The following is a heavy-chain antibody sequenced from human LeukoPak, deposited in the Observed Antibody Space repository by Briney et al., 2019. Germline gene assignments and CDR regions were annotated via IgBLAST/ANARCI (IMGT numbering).Heavy chain of an antibody. V-gene: IGHV3-7*01. J-gene: IGHJ4*02. CDR3: ARDWDSSGWLLDY. Sequence: SGGSLRLSCAASGFTFSSYWMSWVRQAPGKGLEWVANIKQDGSEKYYVDSVKGRFTISRDNAKNSLYLQMNSLRAEDTAVYYCARDWDSSGWLLDYWGQGTLVTVSS. D-gene: IGHD6-19*01. CDR2: IKQDGSEK. CDR1: GFTFSSYW.